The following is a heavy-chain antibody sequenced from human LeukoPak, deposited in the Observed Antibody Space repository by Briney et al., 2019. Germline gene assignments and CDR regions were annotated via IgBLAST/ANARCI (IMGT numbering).Heavy chain of an antibody. J-gene: IGHJ6*02. Sequence: ASVKVSCKASGYTFTGYYMHWVRQAPGQGLESMGWINPNSGGTNYAQKFQGRVTMTRDTSISTAYMELSRLRSDDTAVYYCARDSGTWTPWYGMDVWGQGTTVTVSS. CDR3: ARDSGTWTPWYGMDV. CDR2: INPNSGGT. V-gene: IGHV1-2*02. CDR1: GYTFTGYY. D-gene: IGHD1-1*01.